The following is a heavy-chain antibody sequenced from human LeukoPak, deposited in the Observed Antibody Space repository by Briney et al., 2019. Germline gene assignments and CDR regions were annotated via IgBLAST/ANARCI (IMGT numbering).Heavy chain of an antibody. Sequence: GGSLRLSCAASGFTFSSYAMSWVRQAPGKGLEWVSAISGSGGSTYYADSVKGRFTISRDNSKNTLYLQMNSLRAEDTAVYYCAKELGYCSSTSCYRYDYWGQGTLVTVSS. CDR3: AKELGYCSSTSCYRYDY. CDR1: GFTFSSYA. CDR2: ISGSGGST. V-gene: IGHV3-23*01. J-gene: IGHJ4*02. D-gene: IGHD2-2*01.